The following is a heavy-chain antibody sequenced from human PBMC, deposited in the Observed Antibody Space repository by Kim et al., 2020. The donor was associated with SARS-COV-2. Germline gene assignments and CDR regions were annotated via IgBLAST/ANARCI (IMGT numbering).Heavy chain of an antibody. D-gene: IGHD3-16*02. CDR2: ISYDGSNK. CDR1: GFTFSSYG. Sequence: GGSLRLSCAASGFTFSSYGMHWVRQAPGKGLEWVAVISYDGSNKYYADSVKGRFTISRDNSKNTLYLQMNSLRAEDTAVYYCAKLGFGGVIAMGLDYWGQGTLVTVSS. CDR3: AKLGFGGVIAMGLDY. V-gene: IGHV3-30*18. J-gene: IGHJ4*02.